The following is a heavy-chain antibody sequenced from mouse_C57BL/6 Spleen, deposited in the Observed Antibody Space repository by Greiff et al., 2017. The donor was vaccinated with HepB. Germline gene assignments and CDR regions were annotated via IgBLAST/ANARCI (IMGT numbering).Heavy chain of an antibody. CDR2: IYPGDGDT. Sequence: SGAELVKPGASVKISCKASGYAFSSYWMNWVKQRPGKGLEWIGQIYPGDGDTNYNGKFKGKATLTADKSSSTAYMQLSILTSEDSAVYFCARKNYAYYFDYWGQGTTLTVSS. CDR3: ARKNYAYYFDY. J-gene: IGHJ2*01. CDR1: GYAFSSYW. D-gene: IGHD1-1*02. V-gene: IGHV1-80*01.